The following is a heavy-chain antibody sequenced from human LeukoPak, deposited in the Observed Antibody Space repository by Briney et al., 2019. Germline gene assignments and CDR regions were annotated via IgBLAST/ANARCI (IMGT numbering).Heavy chain of an antibody. J-gene: IGHJ4*02. D-gene: IGHD5-18*01. CDR3: AREKYVDTAMVTSYFDY. V-gene: IGHV3-33*01. Sequence: HPGGSLRLSCAATGFTFSSYGMHWVRQAPGKGLEWVAGIWYDGSNKYYADSVKGRFTISRDNSKNTLYLQMDSLRAEDTAVYYCAREKYVDTAMVTSYFDYWGQGTLVTVSS. CDR1: GFTFSSYG. CDR2: IWYDGSNK.